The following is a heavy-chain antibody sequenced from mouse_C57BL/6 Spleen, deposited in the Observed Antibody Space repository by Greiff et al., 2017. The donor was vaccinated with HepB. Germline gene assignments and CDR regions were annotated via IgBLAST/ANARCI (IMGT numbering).Heavy chain of an antibody. CDR3: TTSGYYGSSYEGFAY. J-gene: IGHJ3*01. CDR1: GFNIKDYY. V-gene: IGHV14-1*01. D-gene: IGHD1-1*01. Sequence: VQLQQSGAELVRPGASVKLSCTASGFNIKDYYMHWVKQRPEQGLEWIGRIDPEDGDTEYAPKFQGKATMTADTSSNTAYLQLSRLTSEDTAVYYCTTSGYYGSSYEGFAYWGQGTLVTVSA. CDR2: IDPEDGDT.